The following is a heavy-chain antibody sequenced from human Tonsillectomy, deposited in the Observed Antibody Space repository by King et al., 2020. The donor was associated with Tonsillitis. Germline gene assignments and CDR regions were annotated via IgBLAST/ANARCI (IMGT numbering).Heavy chain of an antibody. CDR3: AHSGAGFILRYFDP. CDR2: MYWDDDK. D-gene: IGHD3-9*01. Sequence: ITLKESGPMLVKPTQTLTLTCTFSVFSLSTSGVGVGWIRQPPGKALEWLALMYWDDDKRYSPSLKNRLTITKDTSKNHVVLTMTNMDPMDTATYYCAHSGAGFILRYFDPWGQGTLVTVSS. V-gene: IGHV2-5*02. CDR1: VFSLSTSGVG. J-gene: IGHJ5*02.